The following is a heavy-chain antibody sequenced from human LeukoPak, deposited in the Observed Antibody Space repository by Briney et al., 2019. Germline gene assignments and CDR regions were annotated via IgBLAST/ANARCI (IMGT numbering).Heavy chain of an antibody. V-gene: IGHV3-66*02. J-gene: IGHJ4*02. Sequence: PGGSLRLSCAAPGFTVSSNYMSWVRQAPGKGLEWVSVIYSGGSTYYADSVKGRFTISRDNSKNTLYLQMNSLRAEDTAVYYCARGGPYSSSCFDYWGQGTLVTVSS. CDR2: IYSGGST. CDR1: GFTVSSNY. D-gene: IGHD6-13*01. CDR3: ARGGPYSSSCFDY.